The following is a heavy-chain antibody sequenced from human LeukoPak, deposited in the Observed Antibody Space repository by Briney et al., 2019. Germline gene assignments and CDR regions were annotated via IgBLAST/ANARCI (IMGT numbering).Heavy chain of an antibody. V-gene: IGHV1-18*01. CDR1: GYTFTSYG. J-gene: IGHJ3*02. Sequence: ASVKVSCKASGYTFTSYGISWVRQAPGQGLEWMGWISAYNGNTNYAQKLQGRVTMTTDTSTSTAYMELSRLRSDDTAVYYCARDRRHYDSSGYNAFDIWGQGTMVTVSS. CDR3: ARDRRHYDSSGYNAFDI. CDR2: ISAYNGNT. D-gene: IGHD3-22*01.